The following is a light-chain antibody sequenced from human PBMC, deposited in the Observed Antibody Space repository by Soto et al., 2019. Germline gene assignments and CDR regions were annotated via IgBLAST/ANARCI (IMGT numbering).Light chain of an antibody. V-gene: IGKV1-27*01. CDR1: QGISNY. J-gene: IGKJ4*01. Sequence: DFQMTQSPSSLSASVGDRVTITCRASQGISNYLAWYQQEPGKVAKFLIYAASTLQSGVPSRFSGSGSGTDFTLIISSLQPEDDATESCQRYKSAPLAFGGGTKVDMK. CDR3: QRYKSAPLA. CDR2: AAS.